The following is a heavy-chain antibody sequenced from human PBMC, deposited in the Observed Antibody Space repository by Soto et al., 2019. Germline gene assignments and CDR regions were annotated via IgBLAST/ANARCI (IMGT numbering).Heavy chain of an antibody. CDR1: EFSFSSYA. J-gene: IGHJ4*02. V-gene: IGHV3-30-3*01. CDR3: ARTLDTITYYFDY. D-gene: IGHD3-9*01. CDR2: ISFDGNII. Sequence: GGSLRLSCAASEFSFSSYAMHWIRQAPGKGLEWVAVISFDGNIIHYADSVKGRFIISRDNSKNTLYLQMHSLSGEDTAVYYCARTLDTITYYFDYWGQGALVTVSS.